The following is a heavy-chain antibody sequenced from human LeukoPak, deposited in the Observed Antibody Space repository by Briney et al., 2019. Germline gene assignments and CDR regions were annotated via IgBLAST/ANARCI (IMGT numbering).Heavy chain of an antibody. V-gene: IGHV3-66*02. Sequence: PGGPLRFSCAASGFTASSKYMSGAGRGPGKGLRWVSSIYSGGGTNYADSVKGRFTISRDISKNTLHLQMNSLRAEDTAVYYCARDGGFGGPAGDNWFDSWGQGTLVTVSS. CDR3: ARDGGFGGPAGDNWFDS. CDR2: IYSGGGT. J-gene: IGHJ5*01. CDR1: GFTASSKY. D-gene: IGHD3-16*01.